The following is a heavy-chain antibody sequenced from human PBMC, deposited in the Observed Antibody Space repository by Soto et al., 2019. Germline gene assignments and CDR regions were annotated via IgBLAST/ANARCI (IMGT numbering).Heavy chain of an antibody. J-gene: IGHJ5*02. V-gene: IGHV3-73*01. CDR1: GFTFSDSN. CDR3: IAIPPTSVTSGGWVDP. D-gene: IGHD4-17*01. CDR2: VRSKASGYTT. Sequence: EVQLVESGGGLVQPGGSLKLSCVASGFTFSDSNIHWVRQASGKGLEWVGRVRSKASGYTTAYAASVKGRFTISRDDLKSTAYLQMNSLQLEDTAVYYCIAIPPTSVTSGGWVDPWGQGTLVTVSS.